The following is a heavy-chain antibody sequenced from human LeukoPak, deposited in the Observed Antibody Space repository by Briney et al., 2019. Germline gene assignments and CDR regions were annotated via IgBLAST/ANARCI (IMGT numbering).Heavy chain of an antibody. CDR2: ISYDGSNK. Sequence: PGRSLRLSCAASGFTFSSYAMHWVRQAPGKGLEWVAVISYDGSNKYYADSVKGRFTISRDNSKNTLYLQMNSLRAEDTAVYYCAGTCSGGSRYYQHFDYWGQGTLVTVSS. D-gene: IGHD2-15*01. J-gene: IGHJ4*02. CDR3: AGTCSGGSRYYQHFDY. CDR1: GFTFSSYA. V-gene: IGHV3-30-3*01.